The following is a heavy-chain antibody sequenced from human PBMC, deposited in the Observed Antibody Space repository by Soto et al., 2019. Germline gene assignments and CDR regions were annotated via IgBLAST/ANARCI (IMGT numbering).Heavy chain of an antibody. CDR1: GFAFSDYG. CDR2: IFYDGSHK. Sequence: QVQLEESGGGVVQPGRSLRLSCTASGFAFSDYGMHWVRQAPGKGLEWVAIIFYDGSHKYYADSVKGRFTISRDNSRNTVELQINSLRAEDTATYFCARRRSTVTTPWFYHGMDVWGRGTTVTVSS. V-gene: IGHV3-33*01. D-gene: IGHD4-17*01. J-gene: IGHJ6*02. CDR3: ARRRSTVTTPWFYHGMDV.